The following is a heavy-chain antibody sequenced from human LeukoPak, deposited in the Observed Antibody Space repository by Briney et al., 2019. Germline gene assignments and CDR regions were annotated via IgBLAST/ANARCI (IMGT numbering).Heavy chain of an antibody. V-gene: IGHV3-9*01. CDR3: AKDTAYGSGSYSDFDY. J-gene: IGHJ4*02. Sequence: PGGSLRLSCAASGFTFDDYAMHWVRKAPGKGLEWVSGISWNSGSIGYADSVKGRFTISRDNAKNSLYLQMNSLRAEDTALYYCAKDTAYGSGSYSDFDYWGQGTLVTVSS. D-gene: IGHD3-10*01. CDR2: ISWNSGSI. CDR1: GFTFDDYA.